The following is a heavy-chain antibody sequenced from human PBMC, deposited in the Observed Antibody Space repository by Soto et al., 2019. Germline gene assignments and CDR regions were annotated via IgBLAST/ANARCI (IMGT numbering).Heavy chain of an antibody. CDR3: AREILGGDYSDY. Sequence: QVQLVQSGAEVKKPGSSVKVSCKASGGTFSSYTISWVRQAPGQGLEWMGRIIPILGIANYAQKFQGRVTISADKSTSTAYMELSSLRSEDTAVYYCAREILGGDYSDYWGQGTLVTVSS. CDR2: IIPILGIA. J-gene: IGHJ4*02. CDR1: GGTFSSYT. V-gene: IGHV1-69*08. D-gene: IGHD2-21*01.